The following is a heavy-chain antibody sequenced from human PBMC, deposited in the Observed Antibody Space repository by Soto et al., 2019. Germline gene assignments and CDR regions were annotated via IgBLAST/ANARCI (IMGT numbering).Heavy chain of an antibody. V-gene: IGHV3-21*01. CDR1: GFTFSSYS. CDR3: ARGGRYYGSGSYYNGDAFDI. J-gene: IGHJ3*02. CDR2: ISSSSSYI. D-gene: IGHD3-10*01. Sequence: GGSLRLSCAASGFTFSSYSMNWVRQAPGKGLEWVSSISSSSSYIYYADSVKGRFTISRDNAKNSLYLQMNSLRAEDTAVYYCARGGRYYGSGSYYNGDAFDIWGQGTMVTVSS.